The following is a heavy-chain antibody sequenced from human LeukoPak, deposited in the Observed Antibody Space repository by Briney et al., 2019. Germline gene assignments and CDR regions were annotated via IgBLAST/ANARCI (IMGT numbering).Heavy chain of an antibody. CDR3: AKDKVHDYDFWSGYFDY. CDR2: ISYDGSNK. Sequence: PGGSLRLSCAASGFTFSSYGMHWVRQAPGKGLEWVAVISYDGSNKYYADSVKGRFTISRDNSKNTLYLQMNSLRAEDTAVYYCAKDKVHDYDFWSGYFDYWGQGTLVTVSS. D-gene: IGHD3-3*01. CDR1: GFTFSSYG. V-gene: IGHV3-30*18. J-gene: IGHJ4*02.